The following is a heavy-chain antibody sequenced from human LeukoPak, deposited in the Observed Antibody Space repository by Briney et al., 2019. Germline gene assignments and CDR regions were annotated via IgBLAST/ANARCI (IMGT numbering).Heavy chain of an antibody. CDR1: GITVSSRY. CDR2: IYGGGST. D-gene: IGHD3-16*01. J-gene: IGHJ5*02. CDR3: ATDQVATVGPFGA. Sequence: GGSLRLSCAASGITVSSRYMSWVRQAPGKGLEWVSVIYGGGSTHYADSVQGRFTISRDNSKNTLYLQMQSLRAEDTAVYFCATDQVATVGPFGAWGQGTLVTVSS. V-gene: IGHV3-66*01.